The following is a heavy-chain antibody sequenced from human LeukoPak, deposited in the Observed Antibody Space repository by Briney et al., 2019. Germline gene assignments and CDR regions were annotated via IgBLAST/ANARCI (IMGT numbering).Heavy chain of an antibody. V-gene: IGHV4-34*01. J-gene: IGHJ3*02. Sequence: SETLSLTCAVYGGSFSGYYWSWIRQPPGKGLEWIGEINHSGSTNHNPSLKSRVTISVDTSKNQFSLKLSSVTAADTAVYYCARPDFADYYDSSGPPLGFDPFDIWGQGTMVTVSS. CDR1: GGSFSGYY. CDR2: INHSGST. D-gene: IGHD3-22*01. CDR3: ARPDFADYYDSSGPPLGFDPFDI.